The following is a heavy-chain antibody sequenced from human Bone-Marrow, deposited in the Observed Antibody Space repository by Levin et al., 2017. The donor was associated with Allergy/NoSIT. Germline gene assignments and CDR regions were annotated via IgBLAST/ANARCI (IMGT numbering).Heavy chain of an antibody. D-gene: IGHD3-16*02. V-gene: IGHV3-23*01. CDR3: AQPYSDNVWGSYRH. Sequence: PGGSLRLSCVASGFTFSSYAMSWVRQAPGKGLEWVSAISGRSGSTYHADSVKGRFTISRDNSKNTLYLQMTSLGAEDTAVYYCAQPYSDNVWGSYRHWGQGTLVTVSS. CDR1: GFTFSSYA. J-gene: IGHJ4*02. CDR2: ISGRSGST.